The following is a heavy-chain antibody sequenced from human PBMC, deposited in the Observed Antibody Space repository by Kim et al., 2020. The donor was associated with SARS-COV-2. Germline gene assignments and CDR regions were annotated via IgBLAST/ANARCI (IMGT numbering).Heavy chain of an antibody. J-gene: IGHJ4*02. CDR3: ARVSAAGYFDY. Sequence: TSTPSRTRRVTISVDTSKNQFSLKLSSVTAADTAVYYCARVSAAGYFDYWGQGTLVTVSS. V-gene: IGHV4-34*01. D-gene: IGHD6-13*01.